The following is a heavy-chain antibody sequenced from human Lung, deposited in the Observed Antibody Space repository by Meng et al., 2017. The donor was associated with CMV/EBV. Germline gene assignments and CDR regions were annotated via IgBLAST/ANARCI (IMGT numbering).Heavy chain of an antibody. CDR1: GGSISTNNW. D-gene: IGHD3-3*01. Sequence: SETLSLTCAVSGGSISTNNWWSWVRQFPGKGLEWIGEIHHSGNTNYNPSLKSRVTISVDKSENQFSLKVNSVTAADTAVYYCARDRGNYYDFWSGLFDPWGQGTLVTVSS. V-gene: IGHV4-4*02. J-gene: IGHJ5*02. CDR2: IHHSGNT. CDR3: ARDRGNYYDFWSGLFDP.